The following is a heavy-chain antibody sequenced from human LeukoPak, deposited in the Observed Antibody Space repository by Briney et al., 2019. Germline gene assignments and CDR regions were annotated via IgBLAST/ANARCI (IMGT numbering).Heavy chain of an antibody. D-gene: IGHD4-23*01. V-gene: IGHV3-20*04. J-gene: IGHJ6*03. CDR2: INWNGGST. CDR3: ARAGYGGDYYYYMDV. CDR1: GFTLDDYG. Sequence: GGSLRLSCAASGFTLDDYGMSWVRQAPGKGLEWVSGINWNGGSTGYADSVKGRFTISRDNAKNSLYLQMNSLRAEDTALYYCARAGYGGDYYYYMDVWGKGTTVTVSS.